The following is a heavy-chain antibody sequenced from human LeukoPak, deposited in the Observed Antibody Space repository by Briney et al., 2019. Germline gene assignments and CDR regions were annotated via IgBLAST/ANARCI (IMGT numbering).Heavy chain of an antibody. CDR2: IHHSGST. J-gene: IGHJ5*02. CDR1: GGSFSGYY. V-gene: IGHV4-34*01. D-gene: IGHD3-3*01. Sequence: SETLSLTCAVYGGSFSGYYWSWIRQPPGKGLEWIGEIHHSGSTNYNPSLKSRVTISVDTSKNQFSLKLSSVTAADTAVYYCARIDYDFWSGYYRGGWFDPWGQGTLVTVSS. CDR3: ARIDYDFWSGYYRGGWFDP.